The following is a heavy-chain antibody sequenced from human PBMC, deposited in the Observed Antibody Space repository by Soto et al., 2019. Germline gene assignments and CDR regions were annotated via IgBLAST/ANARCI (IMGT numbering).Heavy chain of an antibody. Sequence: ASVKVSCKASEYTFIKYYIHGVRQAPGQGLEWMAIINPMGGSTNYAQEFQGRVTLTSDTSTSTVYMELSSLRFEDTALFYCARDLAAGDLWGQGTLVTVSS. CDR1: EYTFIKYY. D-gene: IGHD6-13*01. J-gene: IGHJ5*02. CDR3: ARDLAAGDL. V-gene: IGHV1-46*01. CDR2: INPMGGST.